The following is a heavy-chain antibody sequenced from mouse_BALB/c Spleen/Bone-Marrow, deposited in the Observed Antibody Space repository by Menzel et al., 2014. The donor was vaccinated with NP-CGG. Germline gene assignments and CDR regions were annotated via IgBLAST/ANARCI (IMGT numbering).Heavy chain of an antibody. Sequence: SGAELMKPGASVKISCKATGYTFSSYWIEWVKQRPGHGLEWIGEILPGSGSTNYNEEFKGKATFTADTSSNTAYMQLSSLTSEDSAVYYCASFYGRFAYWGQGTLLTVS. CDR2: ILPGSGST. CDR3: ASFYGRFAY. V-gene: IGHV1-9*01. J-gene: IGHJ3*01. CDR1: GYTFSSYW. D-gene: IGHD1-1*02.